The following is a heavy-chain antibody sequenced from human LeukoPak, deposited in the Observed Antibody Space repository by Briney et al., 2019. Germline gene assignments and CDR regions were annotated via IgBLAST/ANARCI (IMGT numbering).Heavy chain of an antibody. CDR2: ISGGGDST. D-gene: IGHD3-10*01. CDR1: GFTFSGYA. Sequence: QAGGSLRLSCAASGFTFSGYAMTWVRQAPGKGLEWLSAISGGGDSTWYADSVKGRFTISRDNSKNTLSLQMNSLRAEDTTVYYCAKGSSAIRPYYFDYWGQGILVTVSS. CDR3: AKGSSAIRPYYFDY. J-gene: IGHJ4*02. V-gene: IGHV3-23*01.